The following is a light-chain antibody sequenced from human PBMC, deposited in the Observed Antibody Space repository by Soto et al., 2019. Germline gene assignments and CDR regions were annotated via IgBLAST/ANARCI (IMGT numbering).Light chain of an antibody. V-gene: IGKV1-9*01. CDR1: QDISSS. J-gene: IGKJ4*01. CDR2: AAS. Sequence: DIQMTQSPSSLSASVGDRVTITCLASQDISSSLAWYQQTPGKAPKFLIYAASTLQSGVPARFSGSGSGTDFTLTISSLQPEDFATYYCQQVNSYPLTFGGGTKVDI. CDR3: QQVNSYPLT.